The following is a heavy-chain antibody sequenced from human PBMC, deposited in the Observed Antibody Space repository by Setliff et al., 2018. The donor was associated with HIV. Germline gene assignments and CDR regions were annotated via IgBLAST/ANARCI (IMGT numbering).Heavy chain of an antibody. Sequence: ASVKVSCKASGYTFTSYCVHCVRQAPGQGLEWMGIINPSGGSTSYAQKFQGRVTMTRDTSTSTVYMELSSLGSEDTAVYYCARGALVATIDYFDYWGQGTLVTVSS. CDR3: ARGALVATIDYFDY. CDR1: GYTFTSYC. V-gene: IGHV1-46*01. J-gene: IGHJ4*02. D-gene: IGHD5-12*01. CDR2: INPSGGST.